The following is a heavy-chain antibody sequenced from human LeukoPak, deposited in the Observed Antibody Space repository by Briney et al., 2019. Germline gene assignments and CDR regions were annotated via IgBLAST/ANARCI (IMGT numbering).Heavy chain of an antibody. V-gene: IGHV3-33*01. CDR3: ARDLGTPLYYFDY. CDR1: GFTFSSYG. CDR2: IWYDGSNK. J-gene: IGHJ4*02. Sequence: GGSLRLSCAASGFTFSSYGMHWVRQAPGKGLEWVAVIWYDGSNKYYADSVKGRFTISRDNSKNTLYLQMNSLRAKDTAVYYCARDLGTPLYYFDYWGQGTLVTVSS.